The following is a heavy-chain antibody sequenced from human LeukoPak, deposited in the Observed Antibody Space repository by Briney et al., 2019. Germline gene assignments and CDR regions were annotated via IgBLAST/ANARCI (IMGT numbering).Heavy chain of an antibody. V-gene: IGHV1-69*05. CDR3: ARTILGYFSGPGSYGFDY. D-gene: IGHD2-2*01. J-gene: IGHJ4*02. Sequence: ASVKVSCKASGGTFSSYAISWVRQAPGQGLEWMGGIIPIFGTANYAQKFQGRVTITTDESTSTAYMELSSLRSEDTAVYYGARTILGYFSGPGSYGFDYWGKGPLVT. CDR2: IIPIFGTA. CDR1: GGTFSSYA.